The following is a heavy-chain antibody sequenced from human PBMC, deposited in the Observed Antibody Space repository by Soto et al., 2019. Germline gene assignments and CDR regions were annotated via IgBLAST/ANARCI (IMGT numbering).Heavy chain of an antibody. J-gene: IGHJ4*02. CDR2: IKDRDYGGTA. CDR3: TTNDY. Sequence: QLVESGGDLVTPGESLRLSCVASGFNFSDAWMTWVRQAPGKGLEWVGRIKDRDYGGTADYAASVKGRFTMSRDDSKNMLFLQMNSLKSEDTAVYYCTTNDYWGQGTQVTVSS. CDR1: GFNFSDAW. V-gene: IGHV3-15*01.